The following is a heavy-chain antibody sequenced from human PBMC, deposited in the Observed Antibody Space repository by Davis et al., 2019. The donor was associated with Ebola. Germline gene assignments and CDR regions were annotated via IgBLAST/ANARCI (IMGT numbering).Heavy chain of an antibody. V-gene: IGHV3-30-3*01. CDR3: ASCIAAAGTMWFDP. Sequence: GESLKISCVASGFTLSNFAMHWVRQAPGKGLEWVAVISYDGSDEYYADSVKGRFTIFRDNSKNTLYLQMNSLRAEDTAVYYCASCIAAAGTMWFDPWGQGTLVTVSS. CDR2: ISYDGSDE. J-gene: IGHJ5*02. D-gene: IGHD6-13*01. CDR1: GFTLSNFA.